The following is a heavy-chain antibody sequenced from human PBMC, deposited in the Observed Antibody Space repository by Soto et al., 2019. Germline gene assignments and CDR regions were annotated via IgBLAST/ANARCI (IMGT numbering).Heavy chain of an antibody. D-gene: IGHD3-22*01. CDR3: ARYDYDNNIYSIDY. V-gene: IGHV4-59*08. CDR2: VYYTGTT. J-gene: IGHJ4*02. Sequence: TSETMSLTWTVSGSTISSYYWSWFRQHPGQGLEWVGYVYYTGTTTYSPSLKSRVTISVDASKSQFSLNLRSVTATDTAVYYCARYDYDNNIYSIDYWGQGALVTVSS. CDR1: GSTISSYY.